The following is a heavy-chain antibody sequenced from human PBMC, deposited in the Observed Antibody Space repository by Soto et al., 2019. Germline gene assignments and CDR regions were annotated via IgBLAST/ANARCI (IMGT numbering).Heavy chain of an antibody. CDR3: AKDWYYYDSSGPTGY. CDR1: GFTFSSYG. V-gene: IGHV3-30*18. D-gene: IGHD3-22*01. J-gene: IGHJ4*02. CDR2: ISYDGSNK. Sequence: QPGGSLRLSCAASGFTFSSYGMHWVRQAPGKGLEWVAVISYDGSNKYYADSVKGRFTISRDNSKNTLYLQMNSLRAEDTAVYYCAKDWYYYDSSGPTGYWGQGTLVTVSS.